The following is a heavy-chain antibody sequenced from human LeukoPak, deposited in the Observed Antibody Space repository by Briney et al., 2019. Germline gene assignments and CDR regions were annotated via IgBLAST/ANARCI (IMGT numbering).Heavy chain of an antibody. J-gene: IGHJ3*02. V-gene: IGHV1-2*06. CDR2: INPNSGGT. Sequence: ASVKVSCKASGYTFTGYYMHWVRQAPGQGLEWMGRINPNSGGTNSAQKFQGRVTMTRDTSISTAYMELSRLRSDDTAVYYCAREASGYYHDAFDIWGQGTMVTVSS. CDR1: GYTFTGYY. CDR3: AREASGYYHDAFDI. D-gene: IGHD3-22*01.